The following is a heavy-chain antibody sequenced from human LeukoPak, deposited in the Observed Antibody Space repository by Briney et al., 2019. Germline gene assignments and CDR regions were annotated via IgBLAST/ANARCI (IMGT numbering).Heavy chain of an antibody. CDR3: ARTRRSSSRLGELSIRYYFDY. J-gene: IGHJ4*02. D-gene: IGHD3-16*02. CDR1: GFTFSSYS. CDR2: ISSSSSYI. Sequence: GGSLRLSCAASGFTFSSYSMNWVRQAPGKGLEWVSSISSSSSYIYYADSVKGRFTIPRDNAKNSLYLQMNSLRAEDTAVYYCARTRRSSSRLGELSIRYYFDYWGQGTLVTVSS. V-gene: IGHV3-21*01.